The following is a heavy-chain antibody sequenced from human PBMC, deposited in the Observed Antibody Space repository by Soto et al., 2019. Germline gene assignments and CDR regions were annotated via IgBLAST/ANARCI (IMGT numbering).Heavy chain of an antibody. J-gene: IGHJ6*02. D-gene: IGHD6-6*01. CDR3: ERDNNAARSARIKYYYGMDV. V-gene: IGHV3-7*01. Sequence: GGSLRLSCAASGFTFSSYWMSWVRQAPGKGLEWVGNIKKDGSEKYYVDSVKGRFTISRDNSKNTLYLQMNSLRAEDTAVYYCERDNNAARSARIKYYYGMDVWGQGTTVTVSS. CDR1: GFTFSSYW. CDR2: IKKDGSEK.